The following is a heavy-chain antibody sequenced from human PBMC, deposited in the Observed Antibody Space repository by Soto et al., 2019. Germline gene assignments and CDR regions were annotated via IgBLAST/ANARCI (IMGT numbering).Heavy chain of an antibody. D-gene: IGHD5-18*01. CDR3: ARDYAPGQLWFSGLDV. Sequence: GGSLRLSCAASGFTFSSYWMHWVRQAPGKGLVWASRINSDGSSTSYADSVKGRFTISRDNAKNTLYLQMNSLRAEDSAVYYCARDYAPGQLWFSGLDVWGQGTTVTVSS. CDR2: INSDGSST. J-gene: IGHJ6*02. V-gene: IGHV3-74*01. CDR1: GFTFSSYW.